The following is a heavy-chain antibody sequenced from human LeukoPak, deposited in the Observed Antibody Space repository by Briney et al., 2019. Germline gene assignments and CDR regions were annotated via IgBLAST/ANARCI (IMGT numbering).Heavy chain of an antibody. CDR2: IIPIFGTA. J-gene: IGHJ2*01. CDR1: GGTFSSYA. D-gene: IGHD4-17*01. V-gene: IGHV1-69*13. Sequence: GASVKVSCKASGGTFSSYAISWVRQAPGQGLEWMGGIIPIFGTANYAQKFQGRVTITADESTSTAYMELSSLRSEDTAVYYCARRSAYGDYAEYFDLWGRGTLVTVSS. CDR3: ARRSAYGDYAEYFDL.